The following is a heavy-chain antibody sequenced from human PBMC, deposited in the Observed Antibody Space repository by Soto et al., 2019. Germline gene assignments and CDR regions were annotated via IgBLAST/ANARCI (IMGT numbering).Heavy chain of an antibody. J-gene: IGHJ5*02. V-gene: IGHV4-39*01. CDR2: IYYSGST. CDR3: ARQAIVVVVAAWFDP. CDR1: GGSISSSSYY. D-gene: IGHD2-15*01. Sequence: KASETLSLTCTVSGGSISSSSYYWGWIRQPPGKGLEWIGSIYYSGSTYYNPSLKSRVTISVDTSKNQFSLKLSSVTAADTAVYYCARQAIVVVVAAWFDPWGQGTLVTVSS.